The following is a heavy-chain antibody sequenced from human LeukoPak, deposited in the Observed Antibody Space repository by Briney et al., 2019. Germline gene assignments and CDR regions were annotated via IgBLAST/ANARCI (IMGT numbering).Heavy chain of an antibody. CDR2: IYLGVSDT. V-gene: IGHV5-51*01. Sequence: GESLQFPSKAFGDSFTSNWIGWGRQMPGKGLEWMGIIYLGVSDTRYSPSFQGQVTISADKSITTAYLQWSSLKASDTAMYYCARRCRGGGCSLSGWFDPWGQGTLVTVSS. CDR1: GDSFTSNW. D-gene: IGHD2-15*01. CDR3: ARRCRGGGCSLSGWFDP. J-gene: IGHJ5*02.